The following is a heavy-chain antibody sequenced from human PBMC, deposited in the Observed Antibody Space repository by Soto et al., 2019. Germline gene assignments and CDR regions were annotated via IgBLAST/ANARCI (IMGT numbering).Heavy chain of an antibody. D-gene: IGHD2-21*01. CDR3: ARLGWGNGDSDY. CDR2: ILYSGTT. V-gene: IGHV4-39*01. J-gene: IGHJ4*02. CDR1: GGSISKSNYF. Sequence: QLQLQESGPGLVKSSETLSLTFTVSGGSISKSNYFWGWIRQAPGKGLEWIASILYSGTTSYNSSLKSRVAISVDTSKNQFSLELNSVTAADTAVYYCARLGWGNGDSDYWGQGTLVTVSS.